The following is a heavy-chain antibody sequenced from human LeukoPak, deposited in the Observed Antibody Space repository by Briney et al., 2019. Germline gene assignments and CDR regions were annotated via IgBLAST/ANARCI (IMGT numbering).Heavy chain of an antibody. CDR1: GFTFSNYA. V-gene: IGHV3-23*01. D-gene: IGHD5-18*01. Sequence: GGSLRLSCAASGFTFSNYAMHWVRQAPGKGLEWVSGITGSGLRTYYGDSVKGRFTIYRDNSKNTLYLQMNSLGAEDTAVYYCATGGNGQLSQHWGQGTLVTVSS. CDR3: ATGGNGQLSQH. J-gene: IGHJ1*01. CDR2: ITGSGLRT.